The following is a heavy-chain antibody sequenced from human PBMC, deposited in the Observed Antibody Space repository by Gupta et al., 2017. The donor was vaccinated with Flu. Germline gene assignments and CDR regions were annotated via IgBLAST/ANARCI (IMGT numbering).Heavy chain of an antibody. CDR1: GYTFTSYD. CDR2: MNPNSGNT. D-gene: IGHD3-22*01. V-gene: IGHV1-8*01. Sequence: QVQLVQSGAEVKKPGASVKVSCKASGYTFTSYDINWVRQATGQGLEWMGWMNPNSGNTGYAQKFQGRVTMTRNTSISTAYMELSSLRSEDTAVYYCARAQPDYYDSSGPQIDYWGQGTLVTVSS. CDR3: ARAQPDYYDSSGPQIDY. J-gene: IGHJ4*02.